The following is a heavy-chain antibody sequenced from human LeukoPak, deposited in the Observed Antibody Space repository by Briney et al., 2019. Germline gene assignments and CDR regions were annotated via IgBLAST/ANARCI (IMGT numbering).Heavy chain of an antibody. Sequence: GGSLRLSCAGSGFTFSTYEMNWVRQAPGKGLEWVSYISPGGDTIYYADSVKSRFTISRDNAKNSVYLQMKSLRGEDTAVYYCARKTFGTVYFDYWGQGNLVTVSS. D-gene: IGHD1-1*01. CDR3: ARKTFGTVYFDY. V-gene: IGHV3-48*03. CDR2: ISPGGDTI. CDR1: GFTFSTYE. J-gene: IGHJ4*02.